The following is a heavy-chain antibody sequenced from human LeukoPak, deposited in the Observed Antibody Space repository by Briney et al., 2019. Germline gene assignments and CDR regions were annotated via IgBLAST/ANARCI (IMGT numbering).Heavy chain of an antibody. CDR3: ARVFDFWSGYYFDY. Sequence: SETLSLTCTVSGGSISNSYWSWIRQPPGKGLEWIGEINHSGSTNYNPSLKSRVTISVDTSKNQFSLKLSSVTAADTAVYYCARVFDFWSGYYFDYWGQGTLVTVSS. J-gene: IGHJ4*02. CDR2: INHSGST. D-gene: IGHD3-3*01. CDR1: GGSISNSY. V-gene: IGHV4-34*01.